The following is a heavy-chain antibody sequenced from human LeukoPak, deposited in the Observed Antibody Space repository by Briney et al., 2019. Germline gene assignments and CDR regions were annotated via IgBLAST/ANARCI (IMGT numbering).Heavy chain of an antibody. CDR2: ISYDGSNK. CDR3: AKDSLTYYDILTGCPGCFDL. J-gene: IGHJ2*01. Sequence: PGGSLRLSCAASGFTFSANWMTWVRQAPGKGLEWVAVISYDGSNKYYADSVKGRFTISRDNSKNTLYLQMNSLRAEDTAVYYCAKDSLTYYDILTGCPGCFDLWGRGTLVTVSS. D-gene: IGHD3-9*01. CDR1: GFTFSANW. V-gene: IGHV3-30*18.